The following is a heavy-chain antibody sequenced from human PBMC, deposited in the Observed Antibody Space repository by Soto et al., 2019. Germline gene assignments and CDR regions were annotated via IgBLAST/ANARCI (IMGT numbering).Heavy chain of an antibody. CDR3: AKDLRAYYDFLSGYSTGYYGRDV. V-gene: IGHV3-23*01. CDR1: GFTFSSYA. J-gene: IGHJ6*02. CDR2: ISGSGGST. Sequence: GGSLRLSCAASGFTFSSYAMSWVRQAPGKGLEWVSAISGSGGSTYYADAVKGRVTISRENSKKTLYLRMNCLRAEDTAVYYCAKDLRAYYDFLSGYSTGYYGRDVWGQGTTVTVSS. D-gene: IGHD3-3*01.